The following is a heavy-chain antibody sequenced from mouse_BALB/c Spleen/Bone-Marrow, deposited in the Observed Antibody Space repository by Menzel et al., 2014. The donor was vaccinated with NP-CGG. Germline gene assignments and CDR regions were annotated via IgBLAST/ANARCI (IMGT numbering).Heavy chain of an antibody. J-gene: IGHJ4*01. V-gene: IGHV7-3*02. Sequence: VQLQQSGGGLVQPGGSLRPSCTPSGFTFTDYYMSWVRQPPGKALEWLAFIRNKAYGYTTEYSASVRGRFTISRDSSQSILYLQMNTLRAEDSATYYCAIFPMDYWCQGTSGTVSS. CDR2: IRNKAYGYTT. CDR1: GFTFTDYY. CDR3: AIFPMDY.